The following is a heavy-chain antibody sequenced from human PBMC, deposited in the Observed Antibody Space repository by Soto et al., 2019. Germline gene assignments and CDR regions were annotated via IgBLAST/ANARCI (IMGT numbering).Heavy chain of an antibody. Sequence: GGSMRLSCGAAGFTFSSYAMSWVRQAEREVLEWVSAISGSGGSTYYADSVKGRFTISRDNSKNTLYLQMNSLRAEDTAEYYSVKGAYSSGRQFDYWGQGTLVTVSS. V-gene: IGHV3-23*01. D-gene: IGHD6-19*01. CDR1: GFTFSSYA. CDR2: ISGSGGST. CDR3: VKGAYSSGRQFDY. J-gene: IGHJ4*02.